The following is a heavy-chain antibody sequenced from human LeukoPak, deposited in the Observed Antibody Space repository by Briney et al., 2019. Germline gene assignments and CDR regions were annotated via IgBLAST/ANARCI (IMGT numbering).Heavy chain of an antibody. V-gene: IGHV3-74*01. CDR2: INSDGSST. CDR3: VRIVGVPTADNY. D-gene: IGHD2-2*01. CDR1: GFTFSNYW. Sequence: GGSLRLSCAASGFTFSNYWINWVRQAPGKGLVWVSRINSDGSSTSYADSVKGRFTISRDNAKNTLYLQMNSLRAEDTAVYYCVRIVGVPTADNYWGQGTLVTVSS. J-gene: IGHJ4*02.